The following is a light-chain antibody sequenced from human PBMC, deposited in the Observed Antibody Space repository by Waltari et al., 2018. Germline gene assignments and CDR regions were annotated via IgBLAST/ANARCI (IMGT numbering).Light chain of an antibody. CDR3: SSYTGSSTLLV. V-gene: IGLV2-14*01. Sequence: QSALTQPASVSGSPGQSITISCTGTTSGIGNHDYVPWYQQHPGKAPKLLIYEGTNRPSGVSTRFSGSKSGSTASLTISGLQADDEAHYYCSSYTGSSTLLVFGGGTDLTVL. CDR1: TSGIGNHDY. J-gene: IGLJ2*01. CDR2: EGT.